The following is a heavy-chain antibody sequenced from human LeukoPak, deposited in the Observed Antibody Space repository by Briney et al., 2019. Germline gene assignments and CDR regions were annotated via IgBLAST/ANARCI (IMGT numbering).Heavy chain of an antibody. CDR3: ARDQFPAAAGPTPNDY. V-gene: IGHV3-33*01. CDR2: IWYDGSNK. D-gene: IGHD6-13*01. Sequence: PGRSLRLSCAASGLTFSSYGMHWVRQAPGKGLEWVAVIWYDGSNKYYADSVKGRFTISRDNSKNTLYLQMNSLRAEDTAVYYCARDQFPAAAGPTPNDYWGQGTLVTVSS. J-gene: IGHJ4*02. CDR1: GLTFSSYG.